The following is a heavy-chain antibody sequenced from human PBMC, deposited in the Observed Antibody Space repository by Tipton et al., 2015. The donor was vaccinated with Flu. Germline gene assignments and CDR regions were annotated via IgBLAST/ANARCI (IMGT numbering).Heavy chain of an antibody. J-gene: IGHJ4*02. CDR1: GYTFTGYY. D-gene: IGHD5-18*01. V-gene: IGHV1-2*02. CDR3: AREGYSYGLGD. Sequence: QVQLVQSGAEVKKPGASVKVSCKASGYTFTGYYMHWVRQAPGQGLEWMGWINPTSGGTNYAQKFQGRVTMTRDTSISTAYMELSRLRSDDTAVYYCAREGYSYGLGDWGQGTLVTVSS. CDR2: INPTSGGT.